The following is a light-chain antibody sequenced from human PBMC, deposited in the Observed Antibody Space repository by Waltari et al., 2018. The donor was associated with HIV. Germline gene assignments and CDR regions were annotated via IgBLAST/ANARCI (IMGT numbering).Light chain of an antibody. V-gene: IGKV3-20*01. CDR1: QTVSSSY. J-gene: IGKJ1*01. CDR3: QHFGTSRWT. Sequence: VLTQYQGTLSLSRGDRATLTCRASQTVSSSYLAWYQQKPGQGPRLLISGTSSRATGIPDRFSGSGSGTDFTLTISRLEPEDFAVYYCQHFGTSRWTFGPGTKVEIK. CDR2: GTS.